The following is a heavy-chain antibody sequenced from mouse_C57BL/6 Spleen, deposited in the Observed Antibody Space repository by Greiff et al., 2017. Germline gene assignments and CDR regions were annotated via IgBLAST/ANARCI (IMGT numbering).Heavy chain of an antibody. CDR3: AREGVVASRFAY. D-gene: IGHD1-1*01. CDR1: GYTFTSYG. V-gene: IGHV1-81*01. Sequence: QVQLKESGAELARPGASVKLSCKASGYTFTSYGISWVKQRTGQGLEWIGEIYPRSGNTYYNEKFKGKATLTADKSSSTAYMELRSLTSEDSAVYFCAREGVVASRFAYWGQGTLVTVSA. CDR2: IYPRSGNT. J-gene: IGHJ3*01.